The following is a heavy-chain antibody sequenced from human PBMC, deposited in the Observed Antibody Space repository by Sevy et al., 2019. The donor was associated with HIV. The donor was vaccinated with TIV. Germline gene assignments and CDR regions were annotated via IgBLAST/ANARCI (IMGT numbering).Heavy chain of an antibody. Sequence: ASVKVSCKASGYTFTSYGISWVRQAPGQGLEWMGWISAYNGNTNYAQKLQGRVTMTTDTSTSTAYMELRSLRSDDTAVYYCARVGYCSSTSCYYYYFGMDVWGQGTTVTVSS. J-gene: IGHJ6*02. CDR2: ISAYNGNT. V-gene: IGHV1-18*01. D-gene: IGHD2-2*01. CDR3: ARVGYCSSTSCYYYYFGMDV. CDR1: GYTFTSYG.